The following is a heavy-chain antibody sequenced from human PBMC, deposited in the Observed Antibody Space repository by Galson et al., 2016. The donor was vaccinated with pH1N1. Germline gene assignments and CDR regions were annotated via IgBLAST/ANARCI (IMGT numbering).Heavy chain of an antibody. V-gene: IGHV4-31*03. CDR1: GVSISSGGYY. J-gene: IGHJ5*02. Sequence: TLSLTCTVSGVSISSGGYYWSWIRQHPGKGLEWIGYIYYSGSTYYNPSLKSRVTISVDASKNQFSLKLSSVTAADTAVYYCARSSYGDYVHWFDPWGQGTLVTVSS. CDR2: IYYSGST. CDR3: ARSSYGDYVHWFDP. D-gene: IGHD4-17*01.